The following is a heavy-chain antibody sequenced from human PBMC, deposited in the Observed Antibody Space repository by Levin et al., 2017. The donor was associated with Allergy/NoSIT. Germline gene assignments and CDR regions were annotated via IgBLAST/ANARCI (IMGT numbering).Heavy chain of an antibody. D-gene: IGHD3-10*01. J-gene: IGHJ4*02. Sequence: PGGSLRLSCAASGFTFTSYWMHWVRQAPGKGLVWVSRINSDGSSTNYADSVKGRFTISRDNAKNTLYLQMNSLRAEDTAVYYCARGSLGGWFVELWGQGTLVTVSS. V-gene: IGHV3-74*01. CDR3: ARGSLGGWFVEL. CDR1: GFTFTSYW. CDR2: INSDGSST.